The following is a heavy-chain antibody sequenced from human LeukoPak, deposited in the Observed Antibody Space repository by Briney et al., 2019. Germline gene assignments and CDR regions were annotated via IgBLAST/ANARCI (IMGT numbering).Heavy chain of an antibody. D-gene: IGHD3-22*01. CDR2: IRYDGSNK. CDR3: AKDAYYDSSGYYRPYYYYYYMDV. J-gene: IGHJ6*03. CDR1: GFTFSSYG. V-gene: IGHV3-30*02. Sequence: GGSLRLSCAASGFTFSSYGMHWVRQAPGKGLEWVAFIRYDGSNKYYADSVKGRFTISRDNSKNTLYVQMNSLRAEDTAVYYCAKDAYYDSSGYYRPYYYYYYMDVWGKGTTVTISS.